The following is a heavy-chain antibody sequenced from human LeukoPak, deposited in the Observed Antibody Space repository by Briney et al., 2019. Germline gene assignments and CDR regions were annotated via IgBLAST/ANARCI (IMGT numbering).Heavy chain of an antibody. J-gene: IGHJ5*02. D-gene: IGHD2-2*01. CDR1: GYTFTGYY. Sequence: ASVKVSCKASGYTFTGYYMHWVRQAPGQGLEWMGWINPNSGGTNYAQKFQGRVTMTRDTSISTAYMELSRLRSDDTAVYYCATLADIVVVPAAMGLDWFDPWGQGTLVTVSS. V-gene: IGHV1-2*02. CDR3: ATLADIVVVPAAMGLDWFDP. CDR2: INPNSGGT.